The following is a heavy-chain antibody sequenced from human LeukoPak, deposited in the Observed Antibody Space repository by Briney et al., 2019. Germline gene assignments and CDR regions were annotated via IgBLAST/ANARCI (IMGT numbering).Heavy chain of an antibody. D-gene: IGHD3-9*01. CDR1: GYTFTGYY. Sequence: GASVKVSCKASGYTFTGYYMHWVRQAPGQGLEWMGWINPNSGGTNYAQKFQGRVTMTRDTSISTAYMELSRLRSDDTAVYYCAREIRYFDWLPYYYYYMDVWGKGTTVTISS. CDR3: AREIRYFDWLPYYYYYMDV. CDR2: INPNSGGT. J-gene: IGHJ6*03. V-gene: IGHV1-2*02.